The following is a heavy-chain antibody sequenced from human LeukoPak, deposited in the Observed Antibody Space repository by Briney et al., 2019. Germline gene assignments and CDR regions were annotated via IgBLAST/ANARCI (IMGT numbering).Heavy chain of an antibody. V-gene: IGHV4-59*08. CDR2: IYYSGST. CDR1: GGSISSYY. Sequence: PSETLSLTCTVSGGSISSYYWTWIRQPPGRGLDWIGYIYYSGSTNYNPSLKSRVVISIHASKNEFSLKLSSVTAADTAIYYCARHARNVYNPIDYWGQGTLVTVSS. J-gene: IGHJ4*02. D-gene: IGHD5-24*01. CDR3: ARHARNVYNPIDY.